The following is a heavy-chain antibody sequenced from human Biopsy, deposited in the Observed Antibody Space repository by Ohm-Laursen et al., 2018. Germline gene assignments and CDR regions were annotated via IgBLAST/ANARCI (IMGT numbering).Heavy chain of an antibody. J-gene: IGHJ5*02. CDR1: GGSISSGGYY. Sequence: TLSLTCSVSGGSISSGGYYWSWIRKFPGKGLELLGYIYNVESTYYNPSLKSRVLISGDASRNQYSLKLTSVTAADTAVYYCVRDRRDWYEPWGQGTLVTVSS. CDR2: IYNVEST. CDR3: VRDRRDWYEP. V-gene: IGHV4-31*03.